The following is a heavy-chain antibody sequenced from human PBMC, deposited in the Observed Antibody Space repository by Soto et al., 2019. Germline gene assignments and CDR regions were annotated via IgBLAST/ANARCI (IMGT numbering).Heavy chain of an antibody. CDR3: AKAYYDSSGYYPNWFDP. Sequence: GGSLRLSCAASGFTFSSYAMSWARQAPGKGLEWVSAISVSGGSTYYADSVKGRFTISRDNSKNTLYLQMNSLRAEDTAVYYCAKAYYDSSGYYPNWFDPWGQGTLVTSPQ. D-gene: IGHD3-22*01. CDR1: GFTFSSYA. V-gene: IGHV3-23*01. CDR2: ISVSGGST. J-gene: IGHJ5*02.